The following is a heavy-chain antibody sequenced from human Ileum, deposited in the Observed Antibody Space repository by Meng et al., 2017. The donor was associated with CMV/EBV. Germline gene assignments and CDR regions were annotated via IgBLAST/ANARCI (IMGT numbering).Heavy chain of an antibody. V-gene: IGHV4-30-4*08. CDR1: GDSLNSGSYY. J-gene: IGHJ5*02. D-gene: IGHD3-22*01. CDR2: IYYSGRP. CDR3: ARGGDSRGGAWFDP. Sequence: SGDSLNSGSYYWTWIRQPPGKGLELIGYIYYSGRPYYAPSLRSRLLISLDSSKNQFSLKLTSVTAADTAVYYCARGGDSRGGAWFDPWGQGTLVTVSS.